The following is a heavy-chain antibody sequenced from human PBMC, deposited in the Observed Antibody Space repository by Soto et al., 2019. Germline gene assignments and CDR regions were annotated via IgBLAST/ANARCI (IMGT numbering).Heavy chain of an antibody. CDR2: IILALGTP. D-gene: IGHD2-15*01. V-gene: IGHV1-69*01. Sequence: QVLLVQSGAEMKQPGSSVSVSCKASGDSFTNYAFTWVRQAPGQGPEWLGGIILALGTPHYSQRFQGRLTITGDESSRTVYMELGRLRLDDTAVYYCGRCCNTAKCRGGSDLDRWGQGTLLTVSS. CDR1: GDSFTNYA. J-gene: IGHJ5*02. CDR3: GRCCNTAKCRGGSDLDR.